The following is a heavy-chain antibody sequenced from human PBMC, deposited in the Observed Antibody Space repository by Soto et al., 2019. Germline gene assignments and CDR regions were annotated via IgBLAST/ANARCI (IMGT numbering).Heavy chain of an antibody. J-gene: IGHJ4*02. V-gene: IGHV4-31*03. CDR1: GGSISSGSYY. D-gene: IGHD3-10*01. Sequence: SETLSLTCTVSGGSISSGSYYWSWIRQHPGKGLEWMGYIYYSGSTYYNPSLKSRVTISVDTSKNQFSLKLSSVTAADTAVYYCARGSWSFYYFDYWGQGTLVTVPQ. CDR2: IYYSGST. CDR3: ARGSWSFYYFDY.